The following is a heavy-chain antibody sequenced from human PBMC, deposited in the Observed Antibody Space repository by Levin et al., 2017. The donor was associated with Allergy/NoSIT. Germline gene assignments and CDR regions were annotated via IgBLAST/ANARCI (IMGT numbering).Heavy chain of an antibody. V-gene: IGHV3-23*01. D-gene: IGHD3-10*01. Sequence: LSLTCAASGFTFSSYAVSWVRQAPGKGLEWVSGFSPSGGGTYFADSVKGRFTLSRDNSKNTLYLQMNTLRAEDTAVYYCAKGGNNYGSILGAFDIWGQGTMVTVSS. CDR3: AKGGNNYGSILGAFDI. CDR2: FSPSGGGT. CDR1: GFTFSSYA. J-gene: IGHJ3*02.